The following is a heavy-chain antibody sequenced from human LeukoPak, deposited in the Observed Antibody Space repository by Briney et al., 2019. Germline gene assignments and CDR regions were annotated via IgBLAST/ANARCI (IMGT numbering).Heavy chain of an antibody. CDR2: INNDGNST. D-gene: IGHD3-3*01. CDR3: ARDTSRYYYYYGMDV. CDR1: GFTFSNYW. J-gene: IGHJ6*02. Sequence: GGSLRLSCAASGFTFSNYWMHWVRQAPGKGLVWVSRINNDGNSTSYADSVKGRFTISRDNSKNTLYLQMNSLRAEDTAVYYCARDTSRYYYYYGMDVWGQGTTVTVSS. V-gene: IGHV3-74*01.